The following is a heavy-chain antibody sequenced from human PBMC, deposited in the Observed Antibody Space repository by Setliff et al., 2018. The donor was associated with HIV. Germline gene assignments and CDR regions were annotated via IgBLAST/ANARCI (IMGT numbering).Heavy chain of an antibody. Sequence: GGSLRLSCTASGFTFGDYAMAWVRQAPGKGLEWVGFIRSKSYGGASQYAASLKGRFTISRDDSKNTLYLQMNSLKTEDTAVYYCTTDPRAYYHDSSGNFPWGQGTLVTVSS. D-gene: IGHD3-22*01. V-gene: IGHV3-49*04. CDR2: IRSKSYGGAS. CDR3: TTDPRAYYHDSSGNFP. J-gene: IGHJ5*02. CDR1: GFTFGDYA.